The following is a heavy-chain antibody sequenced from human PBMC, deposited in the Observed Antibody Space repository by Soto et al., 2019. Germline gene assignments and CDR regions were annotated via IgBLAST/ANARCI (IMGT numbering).Heavy chain of an antibody. CDR3: ARSSSGPPFFDP. Sequence: ASVKVSCKASGYTFTSYDINWVRQATGQRLEWMGWMNAGSGNTKYSQKFQGRVTITRDTSASTAYMELGSLRSEDTAVYYCARSSSGPPFFDPWGQGTLVTVSS. CDR1: GYTFTSYD. D-gene: IGHD6-19*01. CDR2: MNAGSGNT. V-gene: IGHV1-3*01. J-gene: IGHJ5*02.